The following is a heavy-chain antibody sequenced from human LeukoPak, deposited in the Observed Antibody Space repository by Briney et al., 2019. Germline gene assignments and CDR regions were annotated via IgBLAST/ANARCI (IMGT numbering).Heavy chain of an antibody. CDR2: ISYDGSNK. Sequence: PGRSLRLSCAASGFIFSSYGMHWVRQAPGKGLEWVAVISYDGSNKYYGDSVKGRFTISRDDSKNTLYLQMNSLRAEDTAVYYCAKEYDRFRGFDYWGQGTLVTVSS. CDR1: GFIFSSYG. D-gene: IGHD3-22*01. CDR3: AKEYDRFRGFDY. V-gene: IGHV3-30*18. J-gene: IGHJ4*02.